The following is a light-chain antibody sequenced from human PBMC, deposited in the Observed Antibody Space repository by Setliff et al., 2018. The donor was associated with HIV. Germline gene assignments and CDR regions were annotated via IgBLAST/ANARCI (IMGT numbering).Light chain of an antibody. CDR2: EVS. CDR3: CSNTGSNTYV. Sequence: QSVLTQPASVSGSPGQSITISCSGTSSDFGTYNLVSWCQQHPGKAPKLLIYEVSERPSGVSNRFSGSKSGNTASLTISGLQAEDEADYYCCSNTGSNTYVFGTGTKVNVL. CDR1: SSDFGTYNL. J-gene: IGLJ1*01. V-gene: IGLV2-23*02.